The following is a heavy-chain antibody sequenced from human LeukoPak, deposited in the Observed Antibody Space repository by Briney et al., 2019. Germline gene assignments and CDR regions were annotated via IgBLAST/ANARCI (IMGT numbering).Heavy chain of an antibody. D-gene: IGHD1-14*01. CDR3: SRDPRNLDY. CDR1: GFTFSYYG. Sequence: PGGSLRLSCAASGFTFSYYGMNWVRQAPGKGLEWVSGISGSGDRTYYEDSVKGRFTISRDNSKNTLYLQMNSLRAEDTAVYYCSRDPRNLDYWGQGTLVTVSS. V-gene: IGHV3-23*01. J-gene: IGHJ4*02. CDR2: ISGSGDRT.